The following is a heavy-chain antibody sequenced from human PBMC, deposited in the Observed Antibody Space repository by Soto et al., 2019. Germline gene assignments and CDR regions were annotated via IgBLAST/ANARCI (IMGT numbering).Heavy chain of an antibody. CDR2: IKGDGSRT. CDR3: AKDLHDAAADY. D-gene: IGHD6-13*01. Sequence: DVQLVESGGGLFQPGGSLRLSCAASGFSFSNWWMHWVRQAPGEGLVWVSRIKGDGSRTNYADSVKGRFTVSRDNAKNTVYLQVNSLRVEDTAVYYCAKDLHDAAADYWGQGTLVTVSS. J-gene: IGHJ4*02. V-gene: IGHV3-74*01. CDR1: GFSFSNWW.